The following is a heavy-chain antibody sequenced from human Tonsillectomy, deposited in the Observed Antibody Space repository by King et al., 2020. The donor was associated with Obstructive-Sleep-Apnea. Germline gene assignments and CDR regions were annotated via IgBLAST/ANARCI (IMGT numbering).Heavy chain of an antibody. V-gene: IGHV3-30*04. D-gene: IGHD3-10*01. J-gene: IGHJ4*02. CDR1: GFTFSSYA. CDR2: ISYDGSNK. CDR3: ARGLWFGESNYFDF. Sequence: VQLVESGGGVVQPGRSLRLSCAASGFTFSSYAMHWVRQAPGKGLEWVAVISYDGSNKYFADSVKGRFTISRDNSKHTLYLQMNSLRVEDMAVYYCARGLWFGESNYFDFWGQGTLVTVSS.